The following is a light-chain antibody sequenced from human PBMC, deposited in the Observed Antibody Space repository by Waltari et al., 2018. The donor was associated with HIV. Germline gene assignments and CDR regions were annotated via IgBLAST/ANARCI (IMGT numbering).Light chain of an antibody. Sequence: EIVLTQSPATLSLSPGERANLSCRASQSVSSYLAWYQQKPGQAPRLLVYDAFNRATGIPARFSGSGSGTDFTLTISSLEPEDFAVYYCQQRSNWPHTFGQGTKLEIK. V-gene: IGKV3-11*01. CDR3: QQRSNWPHT. J-gene: IGKJ2*01. CDR1: QSVSSY. CDR2: DAF.